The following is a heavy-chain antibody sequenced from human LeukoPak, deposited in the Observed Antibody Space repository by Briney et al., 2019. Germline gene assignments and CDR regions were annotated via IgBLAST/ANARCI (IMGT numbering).Heavy chain of an antibody. J-gene: IGHJ4*02. CDR3: VRDVAF. CDR1: GFKFRDFD. Sequence: PGGPLRLSCKTSGFKFRDFDMDWLRQAPGKGLEWVAPISYDGTKEYYADSVKGRFSISRVNSQDTVYLQLSSLTTEDTARYYCVRDVAFWGQGTLIIVSS. V-gene: IGHV3-30*03. CDR2: ISYDGTKE.